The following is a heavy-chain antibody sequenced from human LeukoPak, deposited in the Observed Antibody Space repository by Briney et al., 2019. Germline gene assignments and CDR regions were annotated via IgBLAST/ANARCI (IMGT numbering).Heavy chain of an antibody. V-gene: IGHV1-2*02. J-gene: IGHJ5*02. CDR2: INPNSGGT. CDR3: ARHTPRIAAAGTGNWFDP. CDR1: GYTFTGYY. D-gene: IGHD6-13*01. Sequence: ASVKVSCKASGYTFTGYYMHWVRQAPGQGLEWVGWINPNSGGTNYAQKFQGRVTMTRDTSISTAYMELSRLRSDDTAVYYCARHTPRIAAAGTGNWFDPWGQGTLVTVSS.